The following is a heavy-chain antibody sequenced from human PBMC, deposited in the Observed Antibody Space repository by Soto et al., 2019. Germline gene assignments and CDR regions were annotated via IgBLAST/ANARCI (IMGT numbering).Heavy chain of an antibody. CDR1: GGSITNYY. J-gene: IGHJ6*02. V-gene: IGHV4-59*08. D-gene: IGHD3-10*01. Sequence: QVQLQESGPGLVKPSETLSLTCTVSGGSITNYYCSWFRQPPGKGLEWIGYINYDGYSAYNLSLKRRVTLSMDASKNQFSLILESVTATDPAVYYCARHGFGPLHGLVDVWGPGTTVIVSS. CDR3: ARHGFGPLHGLVDV. CDR2: INYDGYS.